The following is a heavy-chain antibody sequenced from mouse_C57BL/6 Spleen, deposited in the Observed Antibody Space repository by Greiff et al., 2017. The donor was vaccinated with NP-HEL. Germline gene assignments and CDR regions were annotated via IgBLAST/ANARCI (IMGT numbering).Heavy chain of an antibody. D-gene: IGHD1-1*01. CDR1: GYAFSSSW. Sequence: LVESGPELVKPGASVKISCKASGYAFSSSWMNWVKQRPGQGLEWIGRIYPGDGDTNYNGKFKGKATLTADKSSSTAYMQLSSLTSEDSAVYFCARGYYGSSYQDYLDYWGQGTTLTVSS. V-gene: IGHV1-82*01. CDR3: ARGYYGSSYQDYLDY. CDR2: IYPGDGDT. J-gene: IGHJ2*01.